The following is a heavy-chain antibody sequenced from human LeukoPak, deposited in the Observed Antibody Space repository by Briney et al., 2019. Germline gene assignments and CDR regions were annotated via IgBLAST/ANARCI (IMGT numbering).Heavy chain of an antibody. CDR3: AGGAAGYSSSWPDY. CDR1: GYTFTSYD. CDR2: MNPNSGNT. J-gene: IGHJ4*02. Sequence: ASVKVSCKASGYTFTSYDINWVRQATGQGLEWMGWMNPNSGNTGYAQKFQGRVTITRNTSISTAYMELSSLRSEDTAVYYCAGGAAGYSSSWPDYWGQGTLVTVSS. D-gene: IGHD6-13*01. V-gene: IGHV1-8*03.